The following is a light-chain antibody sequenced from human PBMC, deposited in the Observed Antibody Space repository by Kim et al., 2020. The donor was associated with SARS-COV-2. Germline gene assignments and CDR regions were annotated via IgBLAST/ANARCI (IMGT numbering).Light chain of an antibody. CDR3: QQSGEG. CDR2: GAS. V-gene: IGKV3-20*01. Sequence: EIVLTQSPGTLSLSPGERATLSCRASHSIRSSYLAWYQQKPGQAPRLLIYGASRRATGIPDRFSGSGSGTGFTLTINRLEPEDFAVYYCQQSGEGFGQGTKVDFK. CDR1: HSIRSSY. J-gene: IGKJ1*01.